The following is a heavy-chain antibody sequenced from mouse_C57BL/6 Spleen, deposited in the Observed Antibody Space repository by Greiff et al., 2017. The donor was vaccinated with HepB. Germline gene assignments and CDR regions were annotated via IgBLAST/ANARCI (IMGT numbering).Heavy chain of an antibody. Sequence: VQLQQSGAELVRPGPSVKVSCKASGYAFTNYLIEWVKQRPGQGLEWIGVINPGSGGTNYNEKFKGKATLTADKSSSTAYMQLSSLTSEDSAVYFCARCGYYGSNRYFDVWGTGTTVTVSS. D-gene: IGHD1-1*01. CDR2: INPGSGGT. CDR1: GYAFTNYL. J-gene: IGHJ1*03. V-gene: IGHV1-54*01. CDR3: ARCGYYGSNRYFDV.